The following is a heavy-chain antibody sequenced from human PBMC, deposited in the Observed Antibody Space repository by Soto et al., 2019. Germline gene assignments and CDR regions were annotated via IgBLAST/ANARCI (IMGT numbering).Heavy chain of an antibody. CDR2: INPNSGGT. CDR1: GSPFTGYY. J-gene: IGHJ6*02. D-gene: IGHD1-20*01. CDR3: ARDYYITGTTWDYYYGMDV. V-gene: IGHV1-2*02. Sequence: ASVKVSCKASGSPFTGYYMHWVRQAPGQGLEWMGWINPNSGGTNYAQKFQGRVTMTRDTSISTAYMEVSRLRSDDTAVYYCARDYYITGTTWDYYYGMDVWGQGTTVTVSS.